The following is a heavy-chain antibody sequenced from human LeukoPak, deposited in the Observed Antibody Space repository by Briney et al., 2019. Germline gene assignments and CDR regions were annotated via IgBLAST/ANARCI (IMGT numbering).Heavy chain of an antibody. CDR1: GGSISSYY. V-gene: IGHV4-59*01. Sequence: SETLSLTCTVSGGSISSYYWSWIRQPPGKGLEWIGHIYYSGSTDYTPSLKSRVTISVDTSNNQFSLNLTSVTAADTAVYYCAREGTAGTNLNWFDPWGQGTLVTVSS. D-gene: IGHD1-1*01. CDR2: IYYSGST. CDR3: AREGTAGTNLNWFDP. J-gene: IGHJ5*02.